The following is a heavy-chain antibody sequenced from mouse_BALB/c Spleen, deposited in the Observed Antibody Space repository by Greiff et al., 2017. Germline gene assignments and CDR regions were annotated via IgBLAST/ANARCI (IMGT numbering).Heavy chain of an antibody. V-gene: IGHV1S81*02. CDR1: GYTFTSYY. CDR3: TSWDGY. J-gene: IGHJ2*01. D-gene: IGHD4-1*01. CDR2: INPSNGGT. Sequence: QVQLKESGAELVKPGASVKLSCKASGYTFTSYYMYWVKQRPGQGLEWIGEINPSNGGTNFNEKFKSKATLTVDKSSSTAYMQLSSLTSEDSAVYYCTSWDGYWGEGTTLTVSS.